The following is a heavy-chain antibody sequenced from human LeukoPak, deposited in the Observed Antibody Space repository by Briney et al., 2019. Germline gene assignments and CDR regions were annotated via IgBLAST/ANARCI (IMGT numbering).Heavy chain of an antibody. D-gene: IGHD3-10*01. Sequence: GGSLRLSCAASGFTLRSYGMHWVRQAPGKGLEWVAFIRYDGSSKWYADSAKGRFTISRHNSKNTLYLAMNSLSSEHTAMYHCAKHPYYQDSLDNWFDPWGQGTLVTVSS. CDR2: IRYDGSSK. J-gene: IGHJ5*02. CDR3: AKHPYYQDSLDNWFDP. CDR1: GFTLRSYG. V-gene: IGHV3-30*02.